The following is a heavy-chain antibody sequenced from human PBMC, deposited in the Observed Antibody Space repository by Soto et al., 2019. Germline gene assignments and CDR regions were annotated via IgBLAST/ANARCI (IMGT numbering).Heavy chain of an antibody. Sequence: QVQLVQYGAEVKMPGASVKVSCKASGYTFTGYYMHWVRQAPGQGLEWMGWINPNSGGTNYAQKFQGRVTMTRDTSISTAYMELSRLRSDDTAVYYCARDRGRYRTTADYWGQGTLVTVSS. CDR1: GYTFTGYY. CDR2: INPNSGGT. V-gene: IGHV1-2*02. J-gene: IGHJ4*02. CDR3: ARDRGRYRTTADY. D-gene: IGHD1-26*01.